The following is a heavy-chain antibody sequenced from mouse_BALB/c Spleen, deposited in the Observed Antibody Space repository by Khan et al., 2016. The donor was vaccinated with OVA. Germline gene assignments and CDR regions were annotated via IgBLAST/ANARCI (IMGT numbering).Heavy chain of an antibody. Sequence: EVQLQESGPGLVKPSQSLSLTCTVTGYSITTDYAWNWIRQFPGNKLEWMGYISYSGNTKYNPSLKSRISITRDTSKTQFFLQLKSVTTEDTARYYCARVYGGDFDYWGQGTTLTVSS. CDR1: GYSITTDYA. D-gene: IGHD1-1*01. V-gene: IGHV3-2*02. CDR2: ISYSGNT. CDR3: ARVYGGDFDY. J-gene: IGHJ2*01.